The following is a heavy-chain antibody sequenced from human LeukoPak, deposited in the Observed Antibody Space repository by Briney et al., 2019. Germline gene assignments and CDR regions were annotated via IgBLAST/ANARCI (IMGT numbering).Heavy chain of an antibody. D-gene: IGHD2-15*01. CDR2: ISSSGSAI. CDR3: VRVKGSDFDY. CDR1: GCTLSSYS. Sequence: GGSLRLSCAASGCTLSSYSINWVRQAPGKGLEWVSYISSSGSAIYYVDSVKGRFTVSRDNAKNSLFLQMNSPRAEDTAVYYCVRVKGSDFDYWGQGALVTVSS. V-gene: IGHV3-48*01. J-gene: IGHJ4*02.